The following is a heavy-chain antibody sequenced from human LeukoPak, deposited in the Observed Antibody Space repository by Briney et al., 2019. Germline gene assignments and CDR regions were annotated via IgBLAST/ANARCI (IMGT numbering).Heavy chain of an antibody. CDR2: IYYSGSI. CDR3: ARENPSGYYNRPIDY. J-gene: IGHJ4*02. CDR1: GTSISSYY. Sequence: SETLSLTCTVSGTSISSYYWSWIRQPPGKGLEWIGDIYYSGSIKYNPSLKSRVTMSVDTSKNQFSLKLSSVTAADTAIYYCARENPSGYYNRPIDYWGQGTLVTVSS. V-gene: IGHV4-59*01. D-gene: IGHD3-22*01.